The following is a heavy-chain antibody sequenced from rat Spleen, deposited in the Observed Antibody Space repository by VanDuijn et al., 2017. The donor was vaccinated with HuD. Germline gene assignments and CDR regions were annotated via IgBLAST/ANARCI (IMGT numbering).Heavy chain of an antibody. CDR2: IWSGGST. Sequence: QVQLKESGPGLVQPSQTLSLTCTVSGFSLTNYHISWVRQPPGRGLVWMGTIWSGGSTNYNSAVQSRLSISRDTSKSQVFLKMSSLKNDDTAIYFCTRDHSYWGSYYPGGFAYWGQGTLVTVSS. CDR1: GFSLTNYH. CDR3: TRDHSYWGSYYPGGFAY. J-gene: IGHJ3*01. D-gene: IGHD1-12*02. V-gene: IGHV2-15*01.